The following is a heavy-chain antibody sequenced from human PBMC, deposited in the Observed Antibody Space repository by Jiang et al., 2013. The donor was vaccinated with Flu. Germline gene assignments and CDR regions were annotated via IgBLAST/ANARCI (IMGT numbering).Heavy chain of an antibody. CDR1: GGTFSSYT. J-gene: IGHJ5*02. CDR3: ARERGGCSGGSCGYNWFDP. Sequence: GAEVKKPGSSVKVSCKASGGTFSSYTISWVRQAPGQGLEWMGRIIPILGIANYAQKFQGRVTITADKSTSTAYMELSSLRSEDTAVYYCARERGGCSGGSCGYNWFDPWGQGTLVTVSS. CDR2: IIPILGIA. V-gene: IGHV1-69*04. D-gene: IGHD2-15*01.